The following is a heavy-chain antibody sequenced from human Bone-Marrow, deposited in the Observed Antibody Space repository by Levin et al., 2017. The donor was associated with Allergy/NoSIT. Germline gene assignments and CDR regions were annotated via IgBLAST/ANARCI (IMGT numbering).Heavy chain of an antibody. CDR3: ARDRVSSNYYDRHYYSYLGMDV. CDR2: ISSSGSNI. J-gene: IGHJ6*02. D-gene: IGHD4-11*01. CDR1: GFTFSDYH. Sequence: GESLKISCAASGFTFSDYHMSWIRQAPGKGLQWVSYISSSGSNIDSADSVKGRFTISRDNARNSLFLQMHSLRAEDTAVYYCARDRVSSNYYDRHYYSYLGMDVWGQGTTVTVS. V-gene: IGHV3-11*01.